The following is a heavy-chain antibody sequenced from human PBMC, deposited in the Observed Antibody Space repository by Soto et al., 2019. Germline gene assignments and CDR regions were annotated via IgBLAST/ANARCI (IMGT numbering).Heavy chain of an antibody. D-gene: IGHD2-15*01. J-gene: IGHJ4*02. CDR1: GGTFSSYT. CDR2: IIPILGIA. CDR3: GKLGGYCSGGSCAKGY. V-gene: IGHV1-69*02. Sequence: QVQLVQSGAEVKKPGSSVKVSCKASGGTFSSYTISWVRQAPGQGLEWMGRIIPILGIANYAQKFQGRVTNTADKTTSTAYNELGRLRSGDTGVDLCGKLGGYCSGGSCAKGYWGQGTLVTVSS.